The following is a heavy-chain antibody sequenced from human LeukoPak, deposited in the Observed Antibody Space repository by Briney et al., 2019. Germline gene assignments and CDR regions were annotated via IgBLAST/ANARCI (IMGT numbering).Heavy chain of an antibody. CDR2: IYYSGST. CDR3: ARAPTYYDFWSGYYVTNQIDY. J-gene: IGHJ4*02. Sequence: SETLSLTCTVSGGSISSGDYYWSWIRQPPGKGLEWIGYIYYSGSTYYNPSLKSRVTISVDTSKNQFSLKLSSVTAADTAVYYCARAPTYYDFWSGYYVTNQIDYWGQGTLVTVSS. CDR1: GGSISSGDYY. V-gene: IGHV4-30-4*01. D-gene: IGHD3-3*01.